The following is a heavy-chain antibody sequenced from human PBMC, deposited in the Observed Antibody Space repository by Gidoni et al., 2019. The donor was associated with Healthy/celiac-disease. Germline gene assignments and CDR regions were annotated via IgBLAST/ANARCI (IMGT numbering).Heavy chain of an antibody. CDR2: IYYSGST. Sequence: QLQLQESRPGLVQPSETLSLTCTVSGGSISSSSYYWGWLRQPPGKGLAWIGSIYYSGSTYYNPSLKSRVTIAVDTSKNQFSLKLSSVTAADTAVYYCASFERAVAGQIDYWGQGTLVTVSS. D-gene: IGHD6-19*01. V-gene: IGHV4-39*01. J-gene: IGHJ4*02. CDR1: GGSISSSSYY. CDR3: ASFERAVAGQIDY.